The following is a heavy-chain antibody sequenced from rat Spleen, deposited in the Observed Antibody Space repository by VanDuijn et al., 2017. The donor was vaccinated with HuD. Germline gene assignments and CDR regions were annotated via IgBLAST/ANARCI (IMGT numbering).Heavy chain of an antibody. V-gene: IGHV5-25*01. J-gene: IGHJ2*01. CDR2: ITSAGGNT. CDR3: AKRGWYYFDY. Sequence: EVQLVESGGGLVQPGRSMKLSCAASGFTFSDYYMAWVRQAPKKGLEWVATITSAGGNTYYPDSVKGRFTISRDNAETTLYLQMDSLRSEDTATYYCAKRGWYYFDYWGQGVMVTVSS. CDR1: GFTFSDYY.